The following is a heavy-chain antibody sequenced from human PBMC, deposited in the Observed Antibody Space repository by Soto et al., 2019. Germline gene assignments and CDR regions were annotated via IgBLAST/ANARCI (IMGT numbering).Heavy chain of an antibody. V-gene: IGHV5-51*01. Sequence: EVQLVQSGAEVKKPGESLKISCKGSGYSFTSYWIGWVRQMPGKGLEWMGIIYPGDSDTRYSPSFQGPVTISADKSSSTSYLQWSSLKAADTAMYYCARPGDSSGYFPAVPGAFDIWCQGTMVTVSS. CDR2: IYPGDSDT. CDR1: GYSFTSYW. D-gene: IGHD3-22*01. J-gene: IGHJ3*02. CDR3: ARPGDSSGYFPAVPGAFDI.